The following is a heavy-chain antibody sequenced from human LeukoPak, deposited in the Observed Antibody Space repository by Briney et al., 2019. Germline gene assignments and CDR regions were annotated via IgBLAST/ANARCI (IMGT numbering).Heavy chain of an antibody. CDR3: ATDRGRVDAFDI. V-gene: IGHV1-24*01. D-gene: IGHD1-1*01. CDR1: GYTLTELS. CDR2: FDPEDGET. J-gene: IGHJ3*02. Sequence: ASVKVSCKVSGYTLTELSMHWVRQAPGKGLEWMGGFDPEDGETIYAQKFQGRVTMTEDTSTDTAYMEPSSLRSEDTAVYYCATDRGRVDAFDIWGQGTMVTVSS.